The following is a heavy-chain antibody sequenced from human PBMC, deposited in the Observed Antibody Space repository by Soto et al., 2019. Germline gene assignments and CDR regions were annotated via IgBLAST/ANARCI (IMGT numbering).Heavy chain of an antibody. Sequence: KTSETLSLTCCVSGGSISGSYWSWIRQSPGKGLEWLGYVYYTGSTNYSPPLRSRVSISVDTSKNEFSLRLSSVTAADTAVYFCARSVAVPGAHIDYWGQGTQVTVSS. J-gene: IGHJ4*02. D-gene: IGHD6-19*01. CDR1: GGSISGSY. V-gene: IGHV4-59*01. CDR3: ARSVAVPGAHIDY. CDR2: VYYTGST.